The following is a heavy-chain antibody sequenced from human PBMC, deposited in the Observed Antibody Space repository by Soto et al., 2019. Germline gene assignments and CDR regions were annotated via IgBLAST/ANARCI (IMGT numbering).Heavy chain of an antibody. V-gene: IGHV1-46*01. D-gene: IGHD4-17*01. J-gene: IGHJ2*01. CDR2: INPGGVST. Sequence: QVQLVQSGAEVKKPGASVEGSCKASGYTFTTYYIHWVRHAPGQGLEWLGVINPGGVSTKYAQKFQDRVTMNSETSTSTVYMDLSSLRSEDTAVYFCARGGNGDNVGYWYFDLWGRGTQVTVSP. CDR1: GYTFTTYY. CDR3: ARGGNGDNVGYWYFDL.